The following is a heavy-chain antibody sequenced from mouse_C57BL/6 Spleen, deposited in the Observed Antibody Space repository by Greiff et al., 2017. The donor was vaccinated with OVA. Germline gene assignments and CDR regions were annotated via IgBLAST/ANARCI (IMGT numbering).Heavy chain of an antibody. CDR3: ARNSNYGGWYFDV. V-gene: IGHV1-52*01. Sequence: QVHVKQPGAELVRPGSSVKLSCKASGYTFTSYWMHWVKQRPIQGLEWIGNIDPSDSETHYNQKFKDKATLTVDKSSSTAYMQLSSLTSEDSAVYYCARNSNYGGWYFDVWGTGTTVTVSS. D-gene: IGHD2-5*01. CDR1: GYTFTSYW. CDR2: IDPSDSET. J-gene: IGHJ1*03.